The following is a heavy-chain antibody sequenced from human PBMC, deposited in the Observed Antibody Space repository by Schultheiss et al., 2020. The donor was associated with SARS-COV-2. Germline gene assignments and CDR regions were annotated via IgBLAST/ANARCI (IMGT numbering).Heavy chain of an antibody. D-gene: IGHD2-2*02. Sequence: SETLCLTCAVYSGSFSGYYWSWIRQPPGKGLEWIGEINHSGRTNYNPSLKSRVSISIDTSKNQFSLKLNSVTPADTAVYYCARRYCSGTSCYTARWYYYMDVWGKGTTVTVSS. V-gene: IGHV4-34*01. CDR1: SGSFSGYY. J-gene: IGHJ6*03. CDR3: ARRYCSGTSCYTARWYYYMDV. CDR2: INHSGRT.